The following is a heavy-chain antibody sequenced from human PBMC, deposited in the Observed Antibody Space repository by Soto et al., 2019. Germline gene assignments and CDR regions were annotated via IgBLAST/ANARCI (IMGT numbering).Heavy chain of an antibody. D-gene: IGHD5-12*01. CDR1: GGTFSSNP. CDR3: ARRPTSGYNRYFDS. CDR2: TIPTFGAG. J-gene: IGHJ4*02. Sequence: SVKVSCKASGGTFSSNPISWMRQAPGQGLEWMGGTIPTFGAGSYAQRFQGRLTITADKSTNTAYMELSSLRPEDTAVYYCARRPTSGYNRYFDSWGQGTLVTVSS. V-gene: IGHV1-69*06.